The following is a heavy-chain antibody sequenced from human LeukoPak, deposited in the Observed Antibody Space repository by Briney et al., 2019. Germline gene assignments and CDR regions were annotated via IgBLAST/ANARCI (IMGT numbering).Heavy chain of an antibody. CDR3: AKVSQSGSSVATLWYFDY. V-gene: IGHV3-33*06. D-gene: IGHD1-26*01. J-gene: IGHJ4*02. CDR2: IWYDGSNK. CDR1: GFTFSSYG. Sequence: PGRSLRLSCAASGFTFSSYGMHWVRQAPGKGLEWVAVIWYDGSNKYYADSVRGRFTISRDNSKNTLYLQMSSLRAEDTAVYYCAKVSQSGSSVATLWYFDYWGQGTLVTVSS.